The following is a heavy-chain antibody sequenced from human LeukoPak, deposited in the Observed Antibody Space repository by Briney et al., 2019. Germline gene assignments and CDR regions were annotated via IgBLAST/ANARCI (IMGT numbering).Heavy chain of an antibody. Sequence: GGSLRLSCSASGFTFSSYAMSWVRQTPGKGLEWVSGISGSGGGTYYADSVRGRFTISRDNSKNTLYLQMNSLRAEDTAVYYCAKDDPKGDSSGLFDYWGQGTLVTVSS. CDR2: ISGSGGGT. CDR1: GFTFSSYA. J-gene: IGHJ4*02. V-gene: IGHV3-23*01. D-gene: IGHD3-22*01. CDR3: AKDDPKGDSSGLFDY.